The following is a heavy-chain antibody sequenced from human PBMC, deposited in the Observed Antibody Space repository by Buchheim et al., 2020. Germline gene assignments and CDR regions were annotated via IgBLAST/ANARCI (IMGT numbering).Heavy chain of an antibody. CDR2: ISSSGSTI. D-gene: IGHD3-3*01. CDR3: ARSQQIFGVVTPLHVKPDFDY. CDR1: GFTFSDYY. V-gene: IGHV3-11*01. Sequence: VQLVESGGGLVQPGGSLRLSCAASGFTFSDYYMSWIRQAPGKGLEWVSYISSSGSTIYYADSVKGRFTISRDNAKNSLYLQMNSLRAEDTAVYYCARSQQIFGVVTPLHVKPDFDYWGQGTL. J-gene: IGHJ4*02.